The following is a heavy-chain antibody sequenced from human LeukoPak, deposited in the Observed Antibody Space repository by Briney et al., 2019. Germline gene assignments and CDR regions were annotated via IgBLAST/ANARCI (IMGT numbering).Heavy chain of an antibody. CDR2: IYYSGST. CDR1: GGSMKSYY. Sequence: PSETLSLTCTVCGGSMKSYYWSCLRQPPGKGLEWIGYIYYSGSTNYNPSLKSRVTISVDTSKNQFSLKLSSVTAADTAVYNCARGAAPGIRSWFDPWGQGTLVTVSS. D-gene: IGHD6-13*01. CDR3: ARGAAPGIRSWFDP. V-gene: IGHV4-59*08. J-gene: IGHJ5*02.